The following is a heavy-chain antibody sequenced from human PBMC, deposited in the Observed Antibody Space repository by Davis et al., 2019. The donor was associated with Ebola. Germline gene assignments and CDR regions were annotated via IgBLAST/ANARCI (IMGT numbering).Heavy chain of an antibody. Sequence: PGGSLRLSCTVSGYSISSGYYWGWIRQPPGKGLEWIGSIYHSGSTYYNPSLKSRVTISVDTSKNQFSLKLSSVTAADTAVYYCARVGAGDAFDIWGQGTMVTVSS. D-gene: IGHD1-26*01. V-gene: IGHV4-38-2*02. CDR2: IYHSGST. J-gene: IGHJ3*02. CDR1: GYSISSGYY. CDR3: ARVGAGDAFDI.